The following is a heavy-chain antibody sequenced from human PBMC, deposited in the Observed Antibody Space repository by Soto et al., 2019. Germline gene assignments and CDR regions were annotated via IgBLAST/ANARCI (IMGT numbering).Heavy chain of an antibody. J-gene: IGHJ4*02. D-gene: IGHD6-19*01. Sequence: QVQLVQSGAEVKKPGASVKVSCKASGYTFTSYDINWVRQATGQGLEWMGWMNPNSGNTGYAQKFQGRVTMTRNTSVSTAYRGVGSLRSEERAVYYWARGYGSGWSKDWGQGARVTVSS. CDR3: ARGYGSGWSKD. V-gene: IGHV1-8*01. CDR1: GYTFTSYD. CDR2: MNPNSGNT.